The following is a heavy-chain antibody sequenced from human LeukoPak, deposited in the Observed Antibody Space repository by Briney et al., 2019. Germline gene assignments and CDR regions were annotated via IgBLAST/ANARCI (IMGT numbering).Heavy chain of an antibody. V-gene: IGHV4-59*01. Sequence: AETLSLTCTVSGGSISSYYWSWIRQPPGKGLEWIGYIYYSGSTNYNPSLKSGVTISVATSKNQFSLKLSSVTPADTAVYYWARDPGYCSSTSCWDYYYGMDVWGQGTTVTVSS. CDR1: GGSISSYY. D-gene: IGHD2-2*01. J-gene: IGHJ6*02. CDR2: IYYSGST. CDR3: ARDPGYCSSTSCWDYYYGMDV.